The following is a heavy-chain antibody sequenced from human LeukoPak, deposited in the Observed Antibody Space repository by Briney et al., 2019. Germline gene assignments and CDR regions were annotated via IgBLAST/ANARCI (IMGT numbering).Heavy chain of an antibody. CDR3: TRGQLYPHGPEIDF. V-gene: IGHV3-49*04. Sequence: GGSLRLSCTASGFNFGDYNMNWVRQAPGKGLEWVGYIRAKTHDGTADYAASVKGRFTISRDDSKSIAYLQMTGLKSEDTAVYYCTRGQLYPHGPEIDFWGQGTLVTVSS. CDR1: GFNFGDYN. J-gene: IGHJ4*02. D-gene: IGHD2-2*02. CDR2: IRAKTHDGTA.